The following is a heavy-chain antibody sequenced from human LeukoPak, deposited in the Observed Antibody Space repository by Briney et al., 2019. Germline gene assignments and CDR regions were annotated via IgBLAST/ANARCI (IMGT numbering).Heavy chain of an antibody. CDR1: GYTFTGYY. Sequence: ASVKVSCKASGYTFTGYYMHWVRQAPGQGLEWMGWINPNSGGTNYAQKFQGRVTMTRDTSISTAYMELSRLRSDDTAVYYCARGERSGSYLDAFDIWGQGTMVTVSS. V-gene: IGHV1-2*02. D-gene: IGHD3-10*01. J-gene: IGHJ3*02. CDR3: ARGERSGSYLDAFDI. CDR2: INPNSGGT.